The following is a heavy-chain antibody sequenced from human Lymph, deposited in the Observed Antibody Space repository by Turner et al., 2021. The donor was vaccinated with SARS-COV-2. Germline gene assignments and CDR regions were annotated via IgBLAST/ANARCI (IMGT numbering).Heavy chain of an antibody. Sequence: QVQLVQSGGRVVQPGRSLRLSCAASVFTFSPYGMHWVRQAAGRGMEWVAFIRYDGSNKYYADSVKGRFTISRDNSNSTLYLQMNSLRAEYTAVDFCARGSAGGDVWGQGTTVTVSS. V-gene: IGHV3-33*01. D-gene: IGHD6-13*01. CDR2: IRYDGSNK. J-gene: IGHJ6*02. CDR1: VFTFSPYG. CDR3: ARGSAGGDV.